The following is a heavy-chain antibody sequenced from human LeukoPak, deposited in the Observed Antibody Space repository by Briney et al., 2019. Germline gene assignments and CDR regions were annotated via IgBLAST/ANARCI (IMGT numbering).Heavy chain of an antibody. CDR3: ARHPHHYSSGWYFQH. CDR1: GGSFSGYY. Sequence: PSETLSLTCAVYGGSFSGYYWSWIRQPPGKGLEWIGEINHSGSTNYNPSLKSRVTISVDTSKNQFSLKLSSATAADTAVYYCARHPHHYSSGWYFQHWGQGTLVTVSS. J-gene: IGHJ1*01. V-gene: IGHV4-34*01. D-gene: IGHD6-19*01. CDR2: INHSGST.